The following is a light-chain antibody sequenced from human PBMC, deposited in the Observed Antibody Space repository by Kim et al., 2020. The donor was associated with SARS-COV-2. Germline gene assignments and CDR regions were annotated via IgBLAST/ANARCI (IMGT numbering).Light chain of an antibody. CDR3: QQYGSSPMYT. CDR2: GAS. V-gene: IGKV3-20*01. Sequence: EIVLTQSPGTLSLSPGERATLSCRASQSVSSSYLAWYQQKPGQAPRLLIYGASRRATGIPDRFSGSGSGTDFTLPTSRREPEDFAVFYCQQYGSSPMYTFGQGPKLE. J-gene: IGKJ2*01. CDR1: QSVSSSY.